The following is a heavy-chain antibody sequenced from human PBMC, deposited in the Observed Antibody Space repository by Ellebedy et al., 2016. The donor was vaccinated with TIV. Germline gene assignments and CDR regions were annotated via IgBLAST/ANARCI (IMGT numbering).Heavy chain of an antibody. J-gene: IGHJ5*02. CDR3: AKVGRRYYESSGDP. V-gene: IGHV3-23*01. CDR2: ISAGGGAT. Sequence: GESLKISCEASGFTFSNYVMSWVRQAPGKGLEWVSTISAGGGATYYADSVKGRFNISRDNSENTLYLQMNSLRAEDTAVYYCAKVGRRYYESSGDPWGQGSLVTVSS. CDR1: GFTFSNYV. D-gene: IGHD3-22*01.